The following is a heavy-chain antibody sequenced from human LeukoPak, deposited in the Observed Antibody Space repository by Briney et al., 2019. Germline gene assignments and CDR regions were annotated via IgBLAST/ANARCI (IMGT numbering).Heavy chain of an antibody. CDR3: ARDMTTVTTNIDY. J-gene: IGHJ4*02. V-gene: IGHV3-21*01. Sequence: GGSLRLSCAASGFTFSSYSMNWVRQAPGKGLEWVSSISSSSSYIYYADSVKGRFTISRDNAKNSLYLQMNSLRAEDTAVYYCARDMTTVTTNIDYWGQGTLVTASS. CDR1: GFTFSSYS. CDR2: ISSSSSYI. D-gene: IGHD4-17*01.